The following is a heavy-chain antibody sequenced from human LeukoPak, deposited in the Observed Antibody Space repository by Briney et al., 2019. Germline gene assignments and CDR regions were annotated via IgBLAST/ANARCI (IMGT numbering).Heavy chain of an antibody. Sequence: ASVKVSCKASGYTFTSYGISWVRQAPGQGLEWMGWISVYNGNTNYAQKLQGRVTMTTDTSTSTAYMELRSLRSDDTAVYYCAKTFMGFTAMEDDYWGQGALVTVSS. V-gene: IGHV1-18*01. D-gene: IGHD5-18*01. J-gene: IGHJ4*02. CDR1: GYTFTSYG. CDR2: ISVYNGNT. CDR3: AKTFMGFTAMEDDY.